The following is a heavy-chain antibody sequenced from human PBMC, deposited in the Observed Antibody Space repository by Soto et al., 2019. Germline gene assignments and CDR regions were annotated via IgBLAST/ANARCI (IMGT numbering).Heavy chain of an antibody. J-gene: IGHJ6*02. V-gene: IGHV1-69*01. CDR1: GGTFSSYA. CDR2: IIPIFGTA. Sequence: QVQLVQSGAEVKKPGSSVKVSCKASGGTFSSYAFSWVRQAPGQGLEWMGGIIPIFGTANYAQKFQGRVTITADESTSTAYMELSSLRSEDTAVYYCARRGLVRENYYYGMDVWGQGTTVTVSS. CDR3: ARRGLVRENYYYGMDV. D-gene: IGHD6-19*01.